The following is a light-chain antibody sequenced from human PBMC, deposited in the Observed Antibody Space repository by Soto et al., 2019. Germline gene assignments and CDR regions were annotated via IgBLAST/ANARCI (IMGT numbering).Light chain of an antibody. V-gene: IGKV3-11*01. Sequence: EIVLTQSPATLSLSPGERAALSCRASQSVSNYFAWDQQKPGQAPRLLIYDASKRAAGIPDRFSGSGSGTDFTLTISRLEPEDFAVYYCQQRTNWPPKWTFGQGTKVDI. CDR3: QQRTNWPPKWT. CDR1: QSVSNY. J-gene: IGKJ1*01. CDR2: DAS.